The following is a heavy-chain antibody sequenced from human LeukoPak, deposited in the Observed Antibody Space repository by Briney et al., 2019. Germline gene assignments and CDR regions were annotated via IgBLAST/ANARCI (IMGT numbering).Heavy chain of an antibody. J-gene: IGHJ4*02. V-gene: IGHV4-59*12. CDR2: IYYSGST. Sequence: SETLSLTCTVSGGSISSYYWSWIRRPPGKGLEWIGYIYYSGSTNYNPSLKSRVTMSVDTSKNQFSLKLSSVTAADTAVYYCARDSWSSISSGPNYWGQGTLVTVSS. CDR1: GGSISSYY. CDR3: ARDSWSSISSGPNY.